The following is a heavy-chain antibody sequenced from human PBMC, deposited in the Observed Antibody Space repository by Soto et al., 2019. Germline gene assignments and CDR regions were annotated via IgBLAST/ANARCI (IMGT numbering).Heavy chain of an antibody. CDR2: TIPVFNTA. V-gene: IGHV1-69*06. J-gene: IGHJ4*01. CDR3: PRGVNGWGINYPGPSAFNT. Sequence: QVQLEQSGAEVKKPGSSVKISCKASGGTLSDHGVSWLRQAPGQGLEWVGGTIPVFNTAKYAPKFQGRVTIEAAKPTNKATMGWASLNSDDTAFYYCPRGVNGWGINYPGPSAFNTGGKGTLVIV. D-gene: IGHD3-10*01. CDR1: GGTLSDHG.